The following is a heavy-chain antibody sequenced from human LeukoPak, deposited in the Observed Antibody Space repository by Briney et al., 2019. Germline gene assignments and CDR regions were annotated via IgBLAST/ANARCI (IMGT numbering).Heavy chain of an antibody. CDR2: IIPIFGTA. J-gene: IGHJ3*02. Sequence: PKASVKVSCKASGGTLSSYAISWVRQAPGQGLEWMGGIIPIFGTANYAQKFQGRVTITADESTSTAYMELSSLRSEDTAVYYCARGGFDSSGNLNAFDIWGQGTMVTVSS. CDR1: GGTLSSYA. D-gene: IGHD3-22*01. V-gene: IGHV1-69*01. CDR3: ARGGFDSSGNLNAFDI.